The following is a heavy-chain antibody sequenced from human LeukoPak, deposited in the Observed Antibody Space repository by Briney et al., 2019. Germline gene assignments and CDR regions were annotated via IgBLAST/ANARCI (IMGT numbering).Heavy chain of an antibody. CDR2: IIPLLGVA. Sequence: ASVKVSCKASGGTFTSYTFSWVRQAPGHGLEWMGRIIPLLGVANYAQKFQGRVTIIAEKSTSTVYMQLTSLRSEDTAIYYCARDDADSAYAAGDFWGQGTLVTASS. J-gene: IGHJ4*02. D-gene: IGHD5-12*01. CDR3: ARDDADSAYAAGDF. V-gene: IGHV1-69*04. CDR1: GGTFTSYT.